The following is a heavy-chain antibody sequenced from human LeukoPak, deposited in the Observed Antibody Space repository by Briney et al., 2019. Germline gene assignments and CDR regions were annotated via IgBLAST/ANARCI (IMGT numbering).Heavy chain of an antibody. CDR1: GFTFSNYE. V-gene: IGHV3-48*03. CDR3: AQIYTYGSSQFDY. J-gene: IGHJ4*02. Sequence: GSLRLSCAASGFTFSNYEMNWVRQAPGKGLEWVSYISSSGSTIYYADSVKGRFTISRDNAKNSLYLKMNSLRAEDTAVYYCAQIYTYGSSQFDYWGQGTLVTVSS. CDR2: ISSSGSTI. D-gene: IGHD5-18*01.